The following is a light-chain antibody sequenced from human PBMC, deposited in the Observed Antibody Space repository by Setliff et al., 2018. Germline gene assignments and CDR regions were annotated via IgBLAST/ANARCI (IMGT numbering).Light chain of an antibody. V-gene: IGLV2-8*01. CDR3: TSYAGSNNLV. CDR2: EVS. CDR1: SSDVGGYNY. J-gene: IGLJ1*01. Sequence: QSALTQPPSASGSPGQLVTISCTGTSSDVGGYNYVSWYQQHPGKAPKLMIYEVSKWPSGVPDRFSGSKSGNTASLTVSGLQAEDEADYYCTSYAGSNNLVFGSGTKGTVL.